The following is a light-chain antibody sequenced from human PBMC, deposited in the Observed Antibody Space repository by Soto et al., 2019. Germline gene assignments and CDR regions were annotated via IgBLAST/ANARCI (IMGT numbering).Light chain of an antibody. CDR2: GNS. V-gene: IGLV1-40*01. Sequence: QSVLTQPPSVSGAPGQRGTISCTGSSSNIGAGYDVHWYQQLPGTAPKLLIYGNSNRPSGVPDRFSGSKSGTSASLAITGLQAEDEADYYCQYYDSSLSALFGGGTKLTVL. CDR1: SSNIGAGYD. J-gene: IGLJ3*02. CDR3: QYYDSSLSAL.